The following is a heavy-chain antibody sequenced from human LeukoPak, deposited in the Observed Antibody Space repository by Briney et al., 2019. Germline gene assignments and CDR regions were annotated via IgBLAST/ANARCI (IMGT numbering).Heavy chain of an antibody. CDR3: ARAAGALRKDDAFDI. J-gene: IGHJ3*02. CDR1: GGTFSSYA. Sequence: SVKVSCKASGGTFSSYAISWVRQAPGQGLEWMGGIIPIFGTANYAQKFQGRVTITTDESTSTAYMELSSLRSEDTAVYYCARAAGALRKDDAFDIWGQGTMVTVSS. V-gene: IGHV1-69*05. CDR2: IIPIFGTA. D-gene: IGHD5-12*01.